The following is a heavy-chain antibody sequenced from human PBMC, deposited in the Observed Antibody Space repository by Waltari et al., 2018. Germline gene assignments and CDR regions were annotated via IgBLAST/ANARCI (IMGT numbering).Heavy chain of an antibody. D-gene: IGHD3-22*01. CDR2: MNPNSGNT. CDR1: GYTFTSYD. J-gene: IGHJ6*02. Sequence: QVQLVQSGAEVKKPGASVKVSCKASGYTFTSYDIHWVRQATGQGLEWMGWMNPNSGNTGYAQKFQGRVTITRNTSISTAYMELSSLRSEDTAVYYCARGRYYDSSGFYYYYGMDVWGQGTTVTVSS. V-gene: IGHV1-8*03. CDR3: ARGRYYDSSGFYYYYGMDV.